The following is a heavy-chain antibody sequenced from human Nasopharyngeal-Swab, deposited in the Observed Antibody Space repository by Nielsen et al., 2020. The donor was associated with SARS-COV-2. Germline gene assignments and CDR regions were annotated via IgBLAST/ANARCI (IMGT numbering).Heavy chain of an antibody. CDR3: ACSGGSCYSY. CDR2: IKQDGSEK. J-gene: IGHJ4*02. D-gene: IGHD2-15*01. CDR1: GFTFSIYA. Sequence: GESLKISCAASGFTFSIYAMHWVRQAPGKGLEWVANIKQDGSEKYYVDSVKGRFTISRDNAKNSLFLQMNSLRAEDTAVYYCACSGGSCYSYWGQGTLVTVSS. V-gene: IGHV3-7*03.